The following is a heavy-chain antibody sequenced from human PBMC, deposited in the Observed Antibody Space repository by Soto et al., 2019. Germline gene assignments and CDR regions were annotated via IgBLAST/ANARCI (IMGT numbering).Heavy chain of an antibody. CDR2: IKSKVDGGTA. Sequence: VQLVESGGGLVQPGGSLRLSCAASGFTFSNAWMNWVRQGPGKGLEWLGRIKSKVDGGTADYGAATKGRFNISRDDLKNMLYLQMNSLKPDDTAVYYCTTLSYLYYDGMDVWGQGTTVTVS. CDR1: GFTFSNAW. V-gene: IGHV3-15*01. J-gene: IGHJ6*02. D-gene: IGHD2-2*01. CDR3: TTLSYLYYDGMDV.